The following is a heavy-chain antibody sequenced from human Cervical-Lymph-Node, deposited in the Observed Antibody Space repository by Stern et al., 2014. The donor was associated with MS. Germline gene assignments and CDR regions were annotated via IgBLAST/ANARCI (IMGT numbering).Heavy chain of an antibody. D-gene: IGHD1-1*01. CDR1: GYTFRSYG. CDR2: VRTYNGNT. V-gene: IGHV1-18*01. Sequence: VQLVESGPELAKPGASVTVSCTASGYTFRSYGINWVRQPPAPGLERMGWVRTYNGNTPSAHHLPSRGHTTTQPTPSTADMAHRGLTADDTAVYDCARDGHNWPDNWFDPWGQGTLLTVSS. J-gene: IGHJ5*02. CDR3: ARDGHNWPDNWFDP.